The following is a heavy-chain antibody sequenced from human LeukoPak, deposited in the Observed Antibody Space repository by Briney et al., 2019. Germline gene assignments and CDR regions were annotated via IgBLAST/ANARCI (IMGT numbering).Heavy chain of an antibody. CDR2: IYYSGTT. Sequence: SETLSLTCTVSGGSISSYYWSWIRQPPGKGLEWIGYIYYSGTTNYNPSLKSRVTISVDTSKNQFSLKLSSVTAADTAVYYCARGRIGRVVPAARKYNWFDPWGQGTLVTVSS. J-gene: IGHJ5*02. V-gene: IGHV4-59*12. CDR1: GGSISSYY. CDR3: ARGRIGRVVPAARKYNWFDP. D-gene: IGHD2-2*01.